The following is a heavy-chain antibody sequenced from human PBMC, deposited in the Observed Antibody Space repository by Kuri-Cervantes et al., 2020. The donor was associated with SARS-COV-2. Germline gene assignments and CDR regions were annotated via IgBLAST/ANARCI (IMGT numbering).Heavy chain of an antibody. Sequence: GGSLRLSCAASGFTVSSNYMSWVRQAPGKGLEWVSVIYSGGSTYYADSVKGRFTISRDNAQNAVYLHMKSLRADDTAVYYCARVRAMDMWGQGTMVTVSS. CDR1: GFTVSSNY. CDR3: ARVRAMDM. V-gene: IGHV3-66*01. J-gene: IGHJ3*02. CDR2: IYSGGST. D-gene: IGHD2-2*01.